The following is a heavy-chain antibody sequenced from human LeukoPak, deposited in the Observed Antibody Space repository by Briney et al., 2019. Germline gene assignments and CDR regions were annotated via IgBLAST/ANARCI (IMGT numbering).Heavy chain of an antibody. Sequence: GSSVKVSCKASGGPFSSYAISWVRQAPGQGLEWMGGIIPIFGTANYAQKFQGRVTITADESTSTAYMELSSLRSEDTAVYYCAIYGSGSYLRSDYYFDYWGQGTLVTVS. J-gene: IGHJ4*02. CDR3: AIYGSGSYLRSDYYFDY. D-gene: IGHD3-10*01. CDR1: GGPFSSYA. CDR2: IIPIFGTA. V-gene: IGHV1-69*01.